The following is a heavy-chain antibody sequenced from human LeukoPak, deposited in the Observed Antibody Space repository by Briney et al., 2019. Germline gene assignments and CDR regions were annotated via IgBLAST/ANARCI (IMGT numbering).Heavy chain of an antibody. CDR2: VYYSGST. D-gene: IGHD2-21*01. Sequence: TPSLPRAVPGGSIVSGGYYGSWIRQHPGRGLEWIGYVYYSGSTYYNPSLKSRVPISGDTSKNRFSLSLSSVTAAYTTVYNCARENNFGETIDRWGQGTPVTVSS. J-gene: IGHJ5*02. CDR1: GGSIVSGGYY. CDR3: ARENNFGETIDR. V-gene: IGHV4-31*11.